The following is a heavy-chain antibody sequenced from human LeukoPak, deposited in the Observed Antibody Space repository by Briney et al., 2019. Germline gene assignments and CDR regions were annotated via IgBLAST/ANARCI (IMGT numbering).Heavy chain of an antibody. D-gene: IGHD3-10*01. V-gene: IGHV1-3*01. J-gene: IGHJ5*02. CDR3: ARDRAPITMVRGVINWFDP. Sequence: ASVKVSCKASGYTFTSYVMHWVRQAPGQRLEWMGWINAGNGNTKYSQKFQGRVTITRDTSASTAYMELSSLRSEDTAVYYCARDRAPITMVRGVINWFDPWGQGTLVTVSS. CDR1: GYTFTSYV. CDR2: INAGNGNT.